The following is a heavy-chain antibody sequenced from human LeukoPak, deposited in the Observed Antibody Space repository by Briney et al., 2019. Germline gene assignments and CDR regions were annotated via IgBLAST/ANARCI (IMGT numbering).Heavy chain of an antibody. CDR1: GFTFSGYE. CDR3: ARVYSGSWYFDL. Sequence: GGALRLSCAASGFTFSGYEMNWVRQAPGKGLEWVSYISRSGRAIYDADSVKGRFTISRDNAKNSLYLQMNSLRAEDTAVYYCARVYSGSWYFDLWGRGTLVTVYS. J-gene: IGHJ2*01. V-gene: IGHV3-48*03. D-gene: IGHD5-12*01. CDR2: ISRSGRAI.